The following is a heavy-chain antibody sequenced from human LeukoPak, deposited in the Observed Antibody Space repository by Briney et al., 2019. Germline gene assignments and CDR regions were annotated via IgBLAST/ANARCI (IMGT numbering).Heavy chain of an antibody. V-gene: IGHV4-34*01. D-gene: IGHD2-15*01. CDR3: AREGVVGAYGHFDY. Sequence: SETLSLTCAVYGGSFSGYYWSWIRQPPGKGLEWIGEINHSGSTNYNPSLKSRVTISVDTSKNQSSLKLSSVTAADTAVYYCAREGVVGAYGHFDYWGQGTLVTVSS. J-gene: IGHJ4*02. CDR2: INHSGST. CDR1: GGSFSGYY.